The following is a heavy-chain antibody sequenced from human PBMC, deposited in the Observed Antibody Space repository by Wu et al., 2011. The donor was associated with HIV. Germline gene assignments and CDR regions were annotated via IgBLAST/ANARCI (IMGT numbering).Heavy chain of an antibody. CDR2: IIPILETP. Sequence: QVQLVQSGAEVKKPGSSVKVSCKASGGSFSSFAINWVRQAPGEGLEWMGRIIPILETPNYAQKFQGRVTITADESTSTAYMELSSLRSEGTAVYYCAGPRGYSYGSFDYWGQGTLVTVSS. J-gene: IGHJ4*02. V-gene: IGHV1-69*18. CDR1: GGSFSSFA. D-gene: IGHD5-18*01. CDR3: AGPRGYSYGSFDY.